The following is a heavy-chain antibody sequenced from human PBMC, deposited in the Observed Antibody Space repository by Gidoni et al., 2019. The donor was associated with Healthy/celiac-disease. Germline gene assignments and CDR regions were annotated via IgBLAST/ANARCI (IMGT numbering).Heavy chain of an antibody. V-gene: IGHV4-34*01. D-gene: IGHD4-17*01. CDR2: INHSGST. CDR1: RGSFSGYY. Sequence: QVQLQQWGAGLLKPSETLSLTCAFYRGSFSGYYWSWIRQPPGKGLEWIGEINHSGSTNYNPSLKSRVTLSVDTSKNQFSLKLSSVTAADTAVYYCARAPTTTFDYWGQGTLVTVSS. J-gene: IGHJ4*02. CDR3: ARAPTTTFDY.